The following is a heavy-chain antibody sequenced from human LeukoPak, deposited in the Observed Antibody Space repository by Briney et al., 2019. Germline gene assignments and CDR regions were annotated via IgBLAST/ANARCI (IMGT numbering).Heavy chain of an antibody. V-gene: IGHV3-7*01. CDR2: IKQDGGDK. Sequence: GGSLRLSCAASGFTFSSYWMSWFRQAPGKGLEWVANIKQDGGDKYYVDSVKGRFTISRDNAKNSLYLQMNSLRAEDTAVYYCAKGYYYYDMDVWGKGTTVTVSS. J-gene: IGHJ6*03. CDR1: GFTFSSYW. CDR3: AKGYYYYDMDV.